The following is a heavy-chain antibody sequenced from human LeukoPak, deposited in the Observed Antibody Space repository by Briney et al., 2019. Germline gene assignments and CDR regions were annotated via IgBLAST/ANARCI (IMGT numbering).Heavy chain of an antibody. J-gene: IGHJ1*01. V-gene: IGHV3-7*01. CDR1: GFTFSNSW. CDR3: STYSILNAREFRY. D-gene: IGHD4-11*01. CDR2: VQHIGGET. Sequence: GGSLRLSCADSGFTFSNSWMGWVRQAPRKGLEWVASVQHIGGETYYVDSVKGRFTISRDNAKNSVYLQMNSLGADDTAVYYCSTYSILNAREFRYWGQGTLVTVTS.